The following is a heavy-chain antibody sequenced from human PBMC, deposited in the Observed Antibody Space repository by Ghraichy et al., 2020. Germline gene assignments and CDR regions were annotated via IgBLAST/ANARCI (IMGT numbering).Heavy chain of an antibody. CDR3: ARGEDSSSWYGPPPQSYYFDY. V-gene: IGHV3-11*01. Sequence: GGSLRLSCAASGFTFSDYYMSWIRQAPGKGLEWVSYISSSGSTIYYADSVKGRFTISRDNAKNSLYLQMNSLRAEDTAVYYCARGEDSSSWYGPPPQSYYFDYWGQGTLVTVSS. D-gene: IGHD6-13*01. J-gene: IGHJ4*02. CDR2: ISSSGSTI. CDR1: GFTFSDYY.